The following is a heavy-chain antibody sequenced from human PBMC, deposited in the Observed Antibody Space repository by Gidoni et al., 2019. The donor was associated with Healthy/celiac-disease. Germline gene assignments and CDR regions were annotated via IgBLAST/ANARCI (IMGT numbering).Heavy chain of an antibody. CDR1: GGTCSSYA. J-gene: IGHJ6*02. D-gene: IGHD3-3*01. Sequence: QVQLVQTGAEVKKPGSSVKVSCKASGGTCSSYAISRVRQAPGQGLEWMGGIIPSFGTATYAQKFQVRVTITADESTSTAYMELSSLRSDDTAVYYCARDGEQYPNPGSGYYYYGMDVWGQGTTVTVSS. CDR3: ARDGEQYPNPGSGYYYYGMDV. CDR2: IIPSFGTA. V-gene: IGHV1-69*01.